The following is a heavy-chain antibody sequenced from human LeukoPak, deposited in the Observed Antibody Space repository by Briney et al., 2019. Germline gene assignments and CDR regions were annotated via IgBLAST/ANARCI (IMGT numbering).Heavy chain of an antibody. D-gene: IGHD3-9*01. Sequence: GESLKISCKGSGYSFTSYWIGWVRQMPGKGLEWMGIIYPGDSDTRYSPSFQGQVTISADKSISTAHLQWSSLKASDTAMYYCARRNYDILTGYYTCDYWGQGTLVTVSS. CDR2: IYPGDSDT. J-gene: IGHJ4*02. CDR1: GYSFTSYW. V-gene: IGHV5-51*01. CDR3: ARRNYDILTGYYTCDY.